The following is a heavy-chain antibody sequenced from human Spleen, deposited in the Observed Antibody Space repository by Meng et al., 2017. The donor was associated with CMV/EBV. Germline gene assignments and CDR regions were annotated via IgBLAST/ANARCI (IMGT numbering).Heavy chain of an antibody. Sequence: QIQLVQSGPELRRPGASVKVSCKASGYNFDIYGITWVRQAPGQGLEWVGWVSAENGDTDYGKKFQGRVTVTADTFTNTAYMEMRSLRSDDSAMYYCARAGAAVTTHFDFWGQGTLVTVSS. CDR3: ARAGAAVTTHFDF. CDR1: GYNFDIYG. D-gene: IGHD4-17*01. CDR2: VSAENGDT. V-gene: IGHV1-18*01. J-gene: IGHJ4*02.